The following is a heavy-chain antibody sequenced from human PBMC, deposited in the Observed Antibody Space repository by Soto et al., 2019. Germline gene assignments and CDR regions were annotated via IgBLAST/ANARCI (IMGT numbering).Heavy chain of an antibody. CDR2: ITRTGST. D-gene: IGHD2-15*01. CDR1: GVSISSGDYF. J-gene: IGHJ5*02. Sequence: SETLSLTCAVSGVSISSGDYFWSWIRQPPGKGLEWIGYITRTGSTYSNPSLKSRVTVSVDRSKNQFSLELTSVTAADTAVYYCARAISGVVVAAAVPKWFDPWGQGTLVTVSS. V-gene: IGHV4-30-2*01. CDR3: ARAISGVVVAAAVPKWFDP.